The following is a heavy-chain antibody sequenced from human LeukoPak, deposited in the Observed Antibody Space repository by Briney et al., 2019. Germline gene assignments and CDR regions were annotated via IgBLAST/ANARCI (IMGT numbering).Heavy chain of an antibody. CDR2: ISYDGSNK. CDR1: GFTFSSYA. J-gene: IGHJ4*02. Sequence: GGSLRLSCAASGFTFSSYAMHWVCQAPCKGLEWVAVISYDGSNKYYADSVKGRFTISRDNSKNTLYLQMNSLRAEDTAVYYCARDGSSWSRWGYFDYWGQGTLVTVSS. D-gene: IGHD6-13*01. CDR3: ARDGSSWSRWGYFDY. V-gene: IGHV3-30-3*01.